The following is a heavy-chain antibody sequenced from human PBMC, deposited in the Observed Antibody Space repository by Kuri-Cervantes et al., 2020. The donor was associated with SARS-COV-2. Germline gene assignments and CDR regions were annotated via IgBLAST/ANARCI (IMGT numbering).Heavy chain of an antibody. CDR1: GYSISSGYY. V-gene: IGHV4-38-2*02. CDR3: ARDLRSTTVTTSYYYYYYYMDV. J-gene: IGHJ6*03. CDR2: IYHSGST. Sequence: SQTLSLTCAVSGYSISSGYYWGRIRQPPGKGLEWIGSIYHSGSTNYNPSLKSRVTISVDTSKNQFSLKLSSVTAADTAVYYCARDLRSTTVTTSYYYYYYYMDVWGKGTTVTVSS. D-gene: IGHD4-11*01.